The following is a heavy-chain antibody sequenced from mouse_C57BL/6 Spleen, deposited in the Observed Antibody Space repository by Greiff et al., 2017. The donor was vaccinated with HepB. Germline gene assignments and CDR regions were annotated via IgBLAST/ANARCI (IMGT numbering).Heavy chain of an antibody. V-gene: IGHV1-82*01. CDR3: ARDGIYYAMDY. CDR1: GYAFSSSW. D-gene: IGHD2-1*01. J-gene: IGHJ4*01. Sequence: QVQLKQSGPELVKPGASVKISCKASGYAFSSSWMNWVKQRPGKGLEWIGRIYPGDGDTNYNGKFKGKATLTADKSSSTAYMQLSSLTSEDSAVYFCARDGIYYAMDYWGQGTSVTVSS. CDR2: IYPGDGDT.